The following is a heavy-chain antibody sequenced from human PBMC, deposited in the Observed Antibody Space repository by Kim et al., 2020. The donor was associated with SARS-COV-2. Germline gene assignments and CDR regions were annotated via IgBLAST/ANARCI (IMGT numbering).Heavy chain of an antibody. CDR1: GFIFRGFW. D-gene: IGHD4-17*01. CDR2: INQDGSDE. J-gene: IGHJ5*02. CDR3: ARVLGDYGGYSHNLFHP. V-gene: IGHV3-7*01. Sequence: GGSLRLSCASSGFIFRGFWMSWVRQAPGRGLEWVANINQDGSDEFYVDSVKGRFTISRDNTKKSLYLQMSSLRVADTAVYYCARVLGDYGGYSHNLFHPWGQGTLVTVSS.